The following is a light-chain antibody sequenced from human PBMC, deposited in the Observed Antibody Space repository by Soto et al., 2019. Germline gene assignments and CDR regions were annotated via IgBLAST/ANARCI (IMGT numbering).Light chain of an antibody. CDR1: ESVSSSY. CDR3: QQYSTSPAT. Sequence: EIVMAQSPATLSVSPGERATLSCRASESVSSSYLAWYQQKPGQAPRLLIYGASSRATGIPDRFSGSGSGTDFTLTISRLEPEDFAVYSCQQYSTSPATFGQGTKVDI. V-gene: IGKV3-20*01. CDR2: GAS. J-gene: IGKJ1*01.